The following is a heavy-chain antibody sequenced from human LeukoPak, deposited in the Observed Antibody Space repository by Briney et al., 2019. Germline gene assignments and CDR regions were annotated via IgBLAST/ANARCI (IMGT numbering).Heavy chain of an antibody. CDR1: GYTFTSYG. J-gene: IGHJ3*01. Sequence: ASVKFSCKASGYTFTSYGISWVRHAPGQGLEWMGWISGYNGNTNSAQKLQGRVSLTTDTSTSTAYMELRSLRSVDQAECLCACHGSPYFWSGDNRDAFDLWAQDPMVTVSS. V-gene: IGHV1-18*01. CDR3: ACHGSPYFWSGDNRDAFDL. CDR2: ISGYNGNT. D-gene: IGHD3-3*01.